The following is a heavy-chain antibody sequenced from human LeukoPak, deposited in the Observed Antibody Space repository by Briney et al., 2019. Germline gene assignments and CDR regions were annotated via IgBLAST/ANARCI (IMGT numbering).Heavy chain of an antibody. D-gene: IGHD2/OR15-2a*01. Sequence: GGSLRLSCAASGFIFSSYSMNWVRQAPGKGLEWVSYISSSSSLIYYADSVKGRFTTSRDNAENSLYLQMNSLRAEDTALYYCARGGPVRVITDAFDIWGQGTMVTVSS. V-gene: IGHV3-48*04. J-gene: IGHJ3*02. CDR3: ARGGPVRVITDAFDI. CDR1: GFIFSSYS. CDR2: ISSSSSLI.